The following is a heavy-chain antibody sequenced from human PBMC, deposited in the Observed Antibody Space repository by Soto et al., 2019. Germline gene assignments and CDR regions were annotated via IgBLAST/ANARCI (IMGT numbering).Heavy chain of an antibody. CDR1: GYTFTSYY. CDR3: ARSFYDYVWGSYRSAHFDY. V-gene: IGHV1-46*01. CDR2: INPSGDST. Sequence: ASVKVSCKASGYTFTSYYMHWVRQAPGQGLEWMGIINPSGDSTSYAQKFQGRVTMTRDTSTSTVYMELSSLRSEDTAVYYCARSFYDYVWGSYRSAHFDYWGQGTLVTVSS. J-gene: IGHJ4*02. D-gene: IGHD3-16*02.